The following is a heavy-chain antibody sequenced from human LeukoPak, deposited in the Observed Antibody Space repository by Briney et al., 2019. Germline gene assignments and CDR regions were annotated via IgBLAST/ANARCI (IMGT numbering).Heavy chain of an antibody. CDR1: GFTFSSYG. Sequence: QPGRSLRLSCAASGFTFSSYGMHWVRQAPGKGLEWVAVIWYDGSNKYYADSVKGRFTISRDNSKNTLYLQMNSLRAEDTAVCYCARDWEGYCSSTSCHGGNWFDPWGQGTLVTVSS. J-gene: IGHJ5*02. CDR3: ARDWEGYCSSTSCHGGNWFDP. CDR2: IWYDGSNK. V-gene: IGHV3-33*01. D-gene: IGHD2-2*01.